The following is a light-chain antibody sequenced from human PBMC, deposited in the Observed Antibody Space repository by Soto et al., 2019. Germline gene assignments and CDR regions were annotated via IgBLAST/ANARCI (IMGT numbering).Light chain of an antibody. CDR3: QHYDSSPT. V-gene: IGKV3-20*01. CDR2: GAS. J-gene: IGKJ4*01. Sequence: EIVLTQSPGTLSLSRGERATLSCRASQIFPSSYLAWYQQTPGQAPRLLIYGASSRATGIPDRFSGSGSGTDFILTISRLEPEDFAVYYCQHYDSSPTFGGGTKVEIK. CDR1: QIFPSSY.